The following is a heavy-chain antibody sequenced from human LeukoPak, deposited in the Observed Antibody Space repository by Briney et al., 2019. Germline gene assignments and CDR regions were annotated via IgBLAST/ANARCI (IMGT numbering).Heavy chain of an antibody. CDR2: MFHTGST. CDR1: GGSLSGSNEY. D-gene: IGHD2-2*01. CDR3: ARHLTLSSREY. V-gene: IGHV4-39*01. Sequence: SETLSLTCTVSGGSLSGSNEYWGWIRQTPGKGLEWIGSMFHTGSTYYNPSLKSRVTISGDTSKNQFFLNLSSVTAADTAVYYCARHLTLSSREYWGQGTLVTVSS. J-gene: IGHJ4*02.